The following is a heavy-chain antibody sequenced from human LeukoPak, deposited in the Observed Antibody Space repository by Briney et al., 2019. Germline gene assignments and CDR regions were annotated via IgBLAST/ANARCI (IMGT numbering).Heavy chain of an antibody. J-gene: IGHJ4*02. CDR1: GFTFSTYW. Sequence: GGSLRLSCVVSGFTFSTYWMTWVRQAPGKGLEWVANIKQDGSEKYYVDSVKGRFTISRDNAKKSLYLQMNSLRAEDTAVYYCARDPGWMVRGVTPYYFDYWGQGTLVTVSS. D-gene: IGHD3-10*01. CDR2: IKQDGSEK. CDR3: ARDPGWMVRGVTPYYFDY. V-gene: IGHV3-7*01.